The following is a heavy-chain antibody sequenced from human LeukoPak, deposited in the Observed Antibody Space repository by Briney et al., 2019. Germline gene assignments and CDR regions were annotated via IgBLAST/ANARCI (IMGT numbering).Heavy chain of an antibody. J-gene: IGHJ6*03. Sequence: PGGSLRLSCTVSGFTVSSNSWSWVRQAPGKGLEWVSAISGSGGSTYYADSVKGRFTISRDNAKNSLYLQMNSLRAEDTAVYYCARHGGDYGDPRGLYYYYYYYMDVWGKGTTVTVSS. V-gene: IGHV3-23*01. CDR1: GFTVSSNS. D-gene: IGHD4-17*01. CDR2: ISGSGGST. CDR3: ARHGGDYGDPRGLYYYYYYYMDV.